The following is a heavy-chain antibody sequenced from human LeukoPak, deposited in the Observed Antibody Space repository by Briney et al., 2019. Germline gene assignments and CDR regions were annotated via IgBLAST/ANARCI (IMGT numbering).Heavy chain of an antibody. D-gene: IGHD6-19*01. CDR1: GYTLTELS. CDR2: FDPEDGET. V-gene: IGHV1-24*01. J-gene: IGHJ1*01. CDR3: ATAVAVWDATLPEYFQH. Sequence: ASVKVSCKVSGYTLTELSMHWVRQAPGKGLEWMGGFDPEDGETIYAQKFQGRVTMTEDTSTDTAYTELSSLRSEDTAVYYCATAVAVWDATLPEYFQHWGQGTLVTVSS.